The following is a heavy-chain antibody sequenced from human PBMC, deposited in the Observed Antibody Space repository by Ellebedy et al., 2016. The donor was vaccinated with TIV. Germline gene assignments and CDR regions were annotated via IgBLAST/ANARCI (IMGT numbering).Heavy chain of an antibody. V-gene: IGHV3-74*01. D-gene: IGHD5-18*01. CDR1: GFAFSSRW. CDR2: INSDGSST. CDR3: ARTAMAYYFDY. J-gene: IGHJ4*02. Sequence: GESLKISCVASGFAFSSRWIHWVRQAPGKGLVWVSHINSDGSSTTYADSVKGRFTISRDTSKDTLYLQMNSLRAEDSAVYYCARTAMAYYFDYWGQGSLVTVSS.